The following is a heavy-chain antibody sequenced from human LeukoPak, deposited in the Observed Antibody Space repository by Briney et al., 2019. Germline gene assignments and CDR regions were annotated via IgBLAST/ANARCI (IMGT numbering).Heavy chain of an antibody. J-gene: IGHJ4*02. CDR3: ARSSELRRIDY. V-gene: IGHV1-8*01. CDR1: GYTFTSYD. Sequence: ASVKVSRKASGYTFTSYDINWVRQATGQGLEWMGWMNPNSGNTGYAQEFKGRVTITRNTSISTAYMELSHLRFEDTAVYFCARSSELRRIDYWGQGTLVTVSS. CDR2: MNPNSGNT. D-gene: IGHD1-7*01.